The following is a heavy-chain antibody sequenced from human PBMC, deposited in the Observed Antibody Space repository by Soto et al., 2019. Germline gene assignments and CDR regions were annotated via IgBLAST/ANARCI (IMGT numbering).Heavy chain of an antibody. V-gene: IGHV3-30-3*01. CDR2: ISYDGSNK. CDR1: GFTFSSYA. J-gene: IGHJ4*02. D-gene: IGHD3-10*01. Sequence: QVQLVESGGGGVQPGRALRLSCAASGFTFSSYAMHLVLQAPGKGLSWVAVISYDGSNKYYADSEKGRFTSYRDNSKNTLYLQMHSLRAEDTSVYYGARDPSRRTPEHPSIRITMVRGYFFDYWGQGTLVTVSS. CDR3: ARDPSRRTPEHPSIRITMVRGYFFDY.